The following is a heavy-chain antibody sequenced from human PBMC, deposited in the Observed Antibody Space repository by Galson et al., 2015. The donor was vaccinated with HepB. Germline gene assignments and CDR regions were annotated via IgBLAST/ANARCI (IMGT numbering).Heavy chain of an antibody. V-gene: IGHV3-23*01. J-gene: IGHJ4*02. CDR1: GFTFSYYA. CDR3: AKVFPEKTSGWYRQALYYFDS. CDR2: ITPSGDST. D-gene: IGHD6-19*01. Sequence: SLRLSCAASGFTFSYYAMRWVRQAPGKGLEWVSAITPSGDSTYSADSMKGRFTISRDNSKNTLFLQMNSLRADDTAIYFCAKVFPEKTSGWYRQALYYFDSWGQGTRVTVSS.